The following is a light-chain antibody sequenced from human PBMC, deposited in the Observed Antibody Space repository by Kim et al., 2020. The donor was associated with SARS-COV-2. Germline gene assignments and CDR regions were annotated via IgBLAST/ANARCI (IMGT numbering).Light chain of an antibody. V-gene: IGKV1-5*03. CDR3: QQYDSYSYS. CDR2: KAS. Sequence: DIQMTQSPSTLSASVGDRVTITCRASQFISTRLAWYQQKPGKAPKLLIYKASTLESGVPSRFSGIGSGTEFTLTISSLQPDDFATYYCQQYDSYSYSFGQGTKLEI. CDR1: QFISTR. J-gene: IGKJ2*03.